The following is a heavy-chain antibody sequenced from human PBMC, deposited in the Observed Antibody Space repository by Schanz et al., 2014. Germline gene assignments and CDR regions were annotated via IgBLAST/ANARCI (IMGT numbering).Heavy chain of an antibody. CDR2: MSYDGSIK. CDR1: GFTFSSYG. Sequence: QLVGSGGGLIQPGGSLRLSCAASGFTFSSYGMHWVRQAPGKGLEWVAAMSYDGSIKYYGDSVKGRFTISRDNSKNTLYLQMNSLRAEDTAVYYCAKDPSHGDYDYYFDYWGQGTLXTVSS. V-gene: IGHV3-33*06. J-gene: IGHJ4*02. D-gene: IGHD3-22*01. CDR3: AKDPSHGDYDYYFDY.